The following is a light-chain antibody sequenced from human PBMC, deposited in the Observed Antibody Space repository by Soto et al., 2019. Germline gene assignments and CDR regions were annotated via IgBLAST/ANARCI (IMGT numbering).Light chain of an antibody. J-gene: IGKJ1*01. CDR2: DAS. V-gene: IGKV3-11*01. CDR1: QSVSSY. CDR3: QQRSNWPRT. Sequence: EIVLTQSPGTLSLYPGERATLSCRASQSVSSYLAWYQQTPGQAPRLLIYDASNRATGIPARFSGSGSGTDFTLTISSLEPEDFAVYYCQQRSNWPRTFGQGTKVDNK.